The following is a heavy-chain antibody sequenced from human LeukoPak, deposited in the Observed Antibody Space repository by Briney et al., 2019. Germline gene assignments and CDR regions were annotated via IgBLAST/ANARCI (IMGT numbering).Heavy chain of an antibody. J-gene: IGHJ4*02. V-gene: IGHV3-53*01. CDR2: IYSGGST. Sequence: GGSLRLSCAACGFIVSCNYMSWVRQAPGKGLEWVSVIYSGGSTFYADSVKGRFTISRDNSKNTLYLQMNSLRAEDTAVYYCARGGAVNRITIPGVATPDYWGQGTLVTVSS. D-gene: IGHD3-3*01. CDR1: GFIVSCNY. CDR3: ARGGAVNRITIPGVATPDY.